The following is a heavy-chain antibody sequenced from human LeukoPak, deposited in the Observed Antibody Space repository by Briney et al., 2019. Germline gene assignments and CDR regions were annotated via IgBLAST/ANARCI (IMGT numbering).Heavy chain of an antibody. D-gene: IGHD2-15*01. Sequence: SETLSLTCAVYGGSFSGYYWSWIRQPPGKGLEWIGEINHSGSTNYNPSLKSRVTMSVDTSKNQFSLKLSSVTAADTAVYYCARARYCSGGSCHPYYFDYWGQGTLVTVSS. CDR3: ARARYCSGGSCHPYYFDY. CDR2: INHSGST. CDR1: GGSFSGYY. J-gene: IGHJ4*02. V-gene: IGHV4-34*01.